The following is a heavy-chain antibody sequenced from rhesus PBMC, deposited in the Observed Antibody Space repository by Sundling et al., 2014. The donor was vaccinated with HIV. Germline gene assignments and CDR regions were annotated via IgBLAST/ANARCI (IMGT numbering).Heavy chain of an antibody. CDR1: GFSLSTGGMG. D-gene: IGHD1-26*01. Sequence: QVTLKESGPALVKPTQTLTLTCTFSGFSLSTGGMGVGWIRQPPGKTLEWLAHIYWDDDKRYSTSLKSRLTISKDTSKNQVVLTMTNMDPVDTATYYCARVRRNWNYVGLDSWGQGVVVTVSS. V-gene: IGHV2-174*02. CDR2: IYWDDDK. CDR3: ARVRRNWNYVGLDS. J-gene: IGHJ6*01.